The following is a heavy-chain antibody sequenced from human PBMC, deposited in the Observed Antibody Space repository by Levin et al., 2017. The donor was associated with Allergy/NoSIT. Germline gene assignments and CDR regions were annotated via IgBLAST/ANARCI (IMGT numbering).Heavy chain of an antibody. CDR3: ARGSYSSGWRLDY. V-gene: IGHV4-34*01. CDR1: GGSFSVYY. Sequence: SQTLSLTCAVYGGSFSVYYWSWIRQPPGKGLEWIGEINHSGSTNYNPSLKSRVTISGDTSKNQFSLKMSSVTAADTAVYYCARGSYSSGWRLDYWGQGTLVTVSS. J-gene: IGHJ4*02. D-gene: IGHD6-19*01. CDR2: INHSGST.